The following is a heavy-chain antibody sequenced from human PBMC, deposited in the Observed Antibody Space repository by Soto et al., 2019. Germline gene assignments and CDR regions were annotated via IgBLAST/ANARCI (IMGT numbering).Heavy chain of an antibody. V-gene: IGHV1-69*02. J-gene: IGHJ4*02. D-gene: IGHD3-16*01. CDR2: TNPILSMS. CDR1: GDTFNFYT. CDR3: ATFSGWGSQAFDY. Sequence: QVHLVQSGAELKKPGSSVRVSCKASGDTFNFYTINWVRQAPGLGLEWMGRTNPILSMSNSALKFQGRLSISADKSTTPAYRDLGCQRSDDPAVYYGATFSGWGSQAFDYWGQGAWFPVSS.